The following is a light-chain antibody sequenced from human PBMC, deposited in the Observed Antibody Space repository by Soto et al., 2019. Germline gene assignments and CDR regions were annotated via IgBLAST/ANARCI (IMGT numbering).Light chain of an antibody. J-gene: IGKJ1*01. CDR3: QQYNNCPQT. V-gene: IGKV3-15*01. Sequence: EIVMTQSPATLSVSPGDRATLSCRASQSVSGNLAWYQQIPGQVPRLLIYGTSTRATGIPARFSGSGYGTAFTLTISSLQSEDFAVYYCQQYNNCPQTFGQGTKAEIK. CDR2: GTS. CDR1: QSVSGN.